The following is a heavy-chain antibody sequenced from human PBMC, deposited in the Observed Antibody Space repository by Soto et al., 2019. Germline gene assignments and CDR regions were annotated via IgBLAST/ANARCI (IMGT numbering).Heavy chain of an antibody. CDR1: GYTFTSYY. J-gene: IGHJ6*02. Sequence: ASVKVSCKASGYTFTSYYMHWVRQAPGQGLEWMGIINPSGGSTSYAQKFQGRVTMTRDTSTSTVYMELSSLRSEDTAVYYCAGVGATTYYYYGMDVWGQGAMDTVSS. D-gene: IGHD1-26*01. CDR2: INPSGGST. CDR3: AGVGATTYYYYGMDV. V-gene: IGHV1-46*03.